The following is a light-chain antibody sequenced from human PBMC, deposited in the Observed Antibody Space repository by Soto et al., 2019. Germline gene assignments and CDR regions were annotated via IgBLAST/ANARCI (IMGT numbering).Light chain of an antibody. V-gene: IGLV2-14*01. Sequence: QSVLTQPASVSVSPGQSITISCTGTSSDVGGHDYVSWYQQHPGKAPKLMIYEVSTRPSGVSDRFSGSKSGSTASLTISGLQAEDEADYYCSSFATTSLAVFGTGTKVTVL. J-gene: IGLJ1*01. CDR2: EVS. CDR1: SSDVGGHDY. CDR3: SSFATTSLAV.